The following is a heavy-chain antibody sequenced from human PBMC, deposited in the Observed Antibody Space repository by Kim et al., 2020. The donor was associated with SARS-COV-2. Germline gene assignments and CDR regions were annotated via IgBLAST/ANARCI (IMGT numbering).Heavy chain of an antibody. CDR3: ARGETYNRAFDF. Sequence: PSLKRRITISVDTSKKQFSLKLSAVTAADTAIYYCARGETYNRAFDFWGQGTMITVST. D-gene: IGHD1-1*01. V-gene: IGHV4-34*01. J-gene: IGHJ3*01.